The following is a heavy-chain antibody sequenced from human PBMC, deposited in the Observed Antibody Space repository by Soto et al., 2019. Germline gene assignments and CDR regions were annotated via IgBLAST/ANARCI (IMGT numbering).Heavy chain of an antibody. CDR2: IYYSGST. Sequence: PSETLSLTCTVSGGSISSYYWSWIRQPPGKGLEWIGYIYYSGSTNYNPSLKSRVTISVDTSKNQFSLKLSSVTAADTAVYYCARWYYYDSSGSPYFDYWGQGTLVTVSS. V-gene: IGHV4-59*01. CDR1: GGSISSYY. J-gene: IGHJ4*02. CDR3: ARWYYYDSSGSPYFDY. D-gene: IGHD3-22*01.